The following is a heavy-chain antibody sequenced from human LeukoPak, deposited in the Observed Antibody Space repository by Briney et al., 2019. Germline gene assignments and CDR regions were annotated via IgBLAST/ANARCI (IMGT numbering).Heavy chain of an antibody. D-gene: IGHD3-10*01. CDR2: ISTSSSYI. CDR3: ARDKKVFNYGSGGATVNDAFDI. Sequence: GGSLRLSCAASGFTFSRYSMNWVRQAPGKGLEWVSSISTSSSYIYYADSVRGRFTISRDNAKSSLYLQTNSLRAEDTAVYYCARDKKVFNYGSGGATVNDAFDIWGQGTMVTVSS. V-gene: IGHV3-21*01. J-gene: IGHJ3*02. CDR1: GFTFSRYS.